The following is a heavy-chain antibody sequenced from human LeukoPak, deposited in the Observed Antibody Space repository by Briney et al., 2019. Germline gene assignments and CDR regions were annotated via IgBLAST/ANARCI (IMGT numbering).Heavy chain of an antibody. J-gene: IGHJ4*02. D-gene: IGHD3-16*02. CDR2: IIPIFGTA. Sequence: SVKVSCKASGGTFSSYAISWVRQAPGQGLEWMGGIIPIFGTANYAQKFQGRVTITADESTSTAYMELSSLRSEDAAVYYCARDDYVWGSYRPPLRYWGQGTLVTVSS. V-gene: IGHV1-69*13. CDR1: GGTFSSYA. CDR3: ARDDYVWGSYRPPLRY.